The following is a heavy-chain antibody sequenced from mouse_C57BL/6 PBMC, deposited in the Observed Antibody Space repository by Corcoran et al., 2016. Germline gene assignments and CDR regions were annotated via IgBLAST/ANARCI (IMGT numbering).Heavy chain of an antibody. CDR3: AARGSSYWFAS. D-gene: IGHD1-1*01. V-gene: IGHV1-18*01. CDR1: GYTFPDYN. CDR2: INPNNGGT. Sequence: EVQLQQSGPELVKPGASVKIPCKASGYTFPDYNMDWVRQSHGKSLEWIGDINPNNGGTIYHQKFKGKATLTVDKSSITAYMELRRMTSEDNSVYYCAARGSSYWFASWGQGTLVTAS. J-gene: IGHJ3*01.